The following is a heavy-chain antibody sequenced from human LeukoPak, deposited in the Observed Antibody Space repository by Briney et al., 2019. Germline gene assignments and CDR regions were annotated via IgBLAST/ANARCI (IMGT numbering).Heavy chain of an antibody. V-gene: IGHV4-59*12. D-gene: IGHD1-26*01. CDR2: IYDTGST. CDR1: GGSISSYY. CDR3: ARLWYGGSYYYYGMDV. J-gene: IGHJ6*04. Sequence: SETLSLTCTVSGGSISSYYWSWIRQPPGKGLEWIGYIYDTGSTNYNPSLKSRVTISIDTSKKQFSLKLSSVTAADTAVYYCARLWYGGSYYYYGMDVWGKGPTVTVSS.